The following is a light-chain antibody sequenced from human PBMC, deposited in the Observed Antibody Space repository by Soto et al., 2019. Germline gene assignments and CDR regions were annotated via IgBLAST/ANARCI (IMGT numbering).Light chain of an antibody. CDR1: SSDVGGFNY. J-gene: IGLJ3*02. CDR3: AAWDDSLNGWV. CDR2: AVS. V-gene: IGLV2-14*01. Sequence: QSALTQPASVSGSPGQSITISCTGTSSDVGGFNYVSWYQQHPGKAPKLMIYAVSNRPSGISNRFSASKSGNTASLTISGLQAEDEGNYYCAAWDDSLNGWVFGGGTKVTVL.